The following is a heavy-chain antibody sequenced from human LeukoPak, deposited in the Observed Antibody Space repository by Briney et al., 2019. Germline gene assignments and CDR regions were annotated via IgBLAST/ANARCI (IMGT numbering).Heavy chain of an antibody. CDR2: IYTSGST. J-gene: IGHJ3*02. V-gene: IGHV4-61*02. Sequence: SETLSLTCTVSGGSISSGSYYWSWIRQPAGKGLEWIGRIYTSGSTNYNPSLKSRVTISVDTSKNQFSLNLSSVTAADTAVYYCASYDNQPLLQGAFDIWGQGTMVTVSS. D-gene: IGHD3-9*01. CDR1: GGSISSGSYY. CDR3: ASYDNQPLLQGAFDI.